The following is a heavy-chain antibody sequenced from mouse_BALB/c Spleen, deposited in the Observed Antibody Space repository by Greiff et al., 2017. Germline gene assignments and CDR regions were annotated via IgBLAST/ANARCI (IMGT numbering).Heavy chain of an antibody. CDR3: VRERYGNLYYAMDY. V-gene: IGHV10-3*03. J-gene: IGHJ4*01. Sequence: EVKLVESGGGLVQPKGSLKLSCAASGFTFNTYAMHWVCQAPGKGLEWVARIRSKSNNYATYYADSVKDRFTISRDDSQSMLYLQMNNLKTEDTAMYYCVRERYGNLYYAMDYWGQGTSVTVSS. CDR1: GFTFNTYA. D-gene: IGHD2-1*01. CDR2: IRSKSNNYAT.